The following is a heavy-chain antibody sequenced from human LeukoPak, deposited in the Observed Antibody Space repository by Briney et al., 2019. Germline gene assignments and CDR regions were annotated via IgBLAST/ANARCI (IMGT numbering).Heavy chain of an antibody. CDR3: ARGRGTTMVRGVITTYFDL. V-gene: IGHV1-2*02. CDR1: GDTFTAHY. Sequence: ASVKLSCRASGDTFTAHYIHWVRQAPGQGLEWMGWIDPNSGGTNYAQKFLGSVTMTGDTSINTAFMELSRLRSDDTAIYYCARGRGTTMVRGVITTYFDLWGRGSLVTVSS. D-gene: IGHD3-10*01. CDR2: IDPNSGGT. J-gene: IGHJ2*01.